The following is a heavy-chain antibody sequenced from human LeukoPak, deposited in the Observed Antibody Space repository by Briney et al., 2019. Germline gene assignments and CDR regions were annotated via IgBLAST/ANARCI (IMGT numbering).Heavy chain of an antibody. V-gene: IGHV4-39*07. CDR1: GGSMSSSSYY. Sequence: AETLSLTCSFSGGSMSSSSYYGRWIRQPPAKALEGIGSIYYSGSTYYTPSLKSRVTISVDTSKNQFSLKLSSVTAADTAVYYCARGLRYFDWSPQGWFDPWGQGTLVTVSS. CDR2: IYYSGST. D-gene: IGHD3-9*01. J-gene: IGHJ5*02. CDR3: ARGLRYFDWSPQGWFDP.